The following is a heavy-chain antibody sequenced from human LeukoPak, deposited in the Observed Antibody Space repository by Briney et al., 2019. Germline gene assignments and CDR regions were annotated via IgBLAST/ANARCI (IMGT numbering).Heavy chain of an antibody. J-gene: IGHJ4*02. V-gene: IGHV4-4*07. D-gene: IGHD4-17*01. CDR3: ARDIPVTTVTTPYYFDY. CDR1: GGSISIYY. CDR2: IYTSGST. Sequence: PSETLSLTCTVSGGSISIYYWSWIRQPAGKGLEWIGRIYTSGSTNYNPSLKSRVTMSVDTSKNQFSLKLSSVTAADTAVYYCARDIPVTTVTTPYYFDYWGQGTLVTVSS.